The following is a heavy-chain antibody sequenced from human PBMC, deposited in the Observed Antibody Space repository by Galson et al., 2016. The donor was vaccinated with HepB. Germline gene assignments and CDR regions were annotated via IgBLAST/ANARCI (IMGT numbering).Heavy chain of an antibody. CDR2: ISSTSSYI. Sequence: SLRLSCAASGFTFSRYSMNWVRQAPGKGLEWASSISSTSSYIYYADSVKGRSTISRDNAKNSLYLQMNSLRAEDTAVYYCAKDGSAEPKALFTILEVYYFKYWGQGTLVTVSS. CDR1: GFTFSRYS. J-gene: IGHJ4*02. D-gene: IGHD1-14*01. CDR3: AKDGSAEPKALFTILEVYYFKY. V-gene: IGHV3-21*01.